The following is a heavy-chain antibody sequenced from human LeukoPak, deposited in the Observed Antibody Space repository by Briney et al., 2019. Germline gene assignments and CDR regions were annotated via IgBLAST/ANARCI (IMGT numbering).Heavy chain of an antibody. CDR3: ARYYYDSSGFYAFDI. CDR1: GFTVSSNY. J-gene: IGHJ3*02. Sequence: GGSLRLSCAASGFTVSSNYMSWVRQAPGKGLEWVSSIYIGGSTYYADSVKGRFTISRDNPNNTLYLQMHSLRAEDTAVYYCARYYYDSSGFYAFDIWGQGTMVTVSS. D-gene: IGHD3-22*01. V-gene: IGHV3-66*01. CDR2: IYIGGST.